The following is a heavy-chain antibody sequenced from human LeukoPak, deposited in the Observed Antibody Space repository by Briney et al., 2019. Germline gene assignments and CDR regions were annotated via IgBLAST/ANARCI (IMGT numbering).Heavy chain of an antibody. Sequence: GGSVTLSCAGSGFTCSNFDRQRLPQAQGKGGEGVAVISFDGSRNQYAESLEGRFTTSRDNSKNTVSLQMSSPRTEDTAYCVREQPGDGWSGFDSWGQGTLVTVSS. CDR1: GFTCSNFD. V-gene: IGHV3-30*07. J-gene: IGHJ4*02. CDR3: VREQPGDGWSGFDS. CDR2: ISFDGSRN. D-gene: IGHD6-19*01.